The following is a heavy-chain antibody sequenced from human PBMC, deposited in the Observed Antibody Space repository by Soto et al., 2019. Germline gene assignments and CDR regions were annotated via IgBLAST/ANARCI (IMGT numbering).Heavy chain of an antibody. CDR2: IIPIFGTA. CDR1: GGTFSSYA. V-gene: IGHV1-69*13. Sequence: SVKVSCKASGGTFSSYAISWVRQAPGQGLEWMGGIIPIFGTANYAQKFQGRVTITADESTSTAYMELSSLRSEDTAVYYCARVPARDYYDSSGYPLQANAFDNWGQGTMVTVSS. CDR3: ARVPARDYYDSSGYPLQANAFDN. J-gene: IGHJ3*02. D-gene: IGHD3-22*01.